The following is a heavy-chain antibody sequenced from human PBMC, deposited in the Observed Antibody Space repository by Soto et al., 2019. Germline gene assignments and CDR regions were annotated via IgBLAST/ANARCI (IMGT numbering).Heavy chain of an antibody. V-gene: IGHV1-58*02. CDR2: IVVASGRT. Sequence: SVKVSCKASGFDFGSFGIQFLRQTRGRGLEWIGWIVVASGRTNYARQFQGRVAFSRDMSSTTAYMDLYDLKSADTAVYFCSAERPRTALGWPVWGQGTTVAVSS. CDR1: GFDFGSFG. J-gene: IGHJ6*02. CDR3: SAERPRTALGWPV.